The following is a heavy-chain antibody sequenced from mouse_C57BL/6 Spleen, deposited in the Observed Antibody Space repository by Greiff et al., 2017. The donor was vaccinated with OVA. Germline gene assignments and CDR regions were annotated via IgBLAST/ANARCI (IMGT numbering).Heavy chain of an antibody. J-gene: IGHJ2*01. Sequence: EVQLQQSGAELVRPGASVKLSCTASGFNIKDDYMHWVKQRPEQGLEWIGWIDPENGDTEYASKFQGKATITADTSSNTAYLQLSSLTSEDTAVYYCTRGDDYDVGDYFDYWGQGTTLTVSS. CDR1: GFNIKDDY. V-gene: IGHV14-4*01. CDR2: IDPENGDT. CDR3: TRGDDYDVGDYFDY. D-gene: IGHD2-4*01.